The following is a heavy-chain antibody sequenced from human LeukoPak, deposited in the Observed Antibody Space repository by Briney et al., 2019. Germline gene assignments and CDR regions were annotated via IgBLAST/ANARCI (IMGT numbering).Heavy chain of an antibody. J-gene: IGHJ4*02. D-gene: IGHD6-19*01. CDR3: ATGSLVAGDFDY. CDR2: ISGSGGST. Sequence: PGGSLRLSCAASGFTFSSYAMSWVRQAPGKGLEWVSAISGSGGSTYYADSVKGRFTISRDNSKNTLYLQMNSLRAEDTAVYYCATGSLVAGDFDYWGQGTLVTVSS. V-gene: IGHV3-23*01. CDR1: GFTFSSYA.